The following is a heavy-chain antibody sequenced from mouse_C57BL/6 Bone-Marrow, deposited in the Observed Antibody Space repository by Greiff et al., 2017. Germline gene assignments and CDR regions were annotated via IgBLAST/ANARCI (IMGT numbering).Heavy chain of an antibody. CDR2: IRNKANGYTT. D-gene: IGHD2-3*01. V-gene: IGHV7-3*01. CDR3: ARYKGLLLDY. CDR1: GFTFTDYY. J-gene: IGHJ2*01. Sequence: DVQLVESGGGLVQPGGSLSLSCAASGFTFTDYYMSWVRQPPGKALEWLGFIRNKANGYTTEYSASVKGRFTISRDNSQSILYLQMNALRAEDSATYYCARYKGLLLDYWGQGTTLTVSS.